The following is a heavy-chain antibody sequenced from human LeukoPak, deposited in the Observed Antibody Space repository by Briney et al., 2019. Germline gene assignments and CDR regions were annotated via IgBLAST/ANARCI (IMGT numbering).Heavy chain of an antibody. D-gene: IGHD3-3*01. Sequence: GGSLGLSCAASGFTFSSYAMSWVRQAPGKGLEWVSAISGSGGSTYYADPVKGRFTISRDNSKNTLYLQMNSLRAEDTAVYYCAKDYEEPIALDAFDIWGQGTMVTVSS. J-gene: IGHJ3*02. CDR3: AKDYEEPIALDAFDI. CDR2: ISGSGGST. CDR1: GFTFSSYA. V-gene: IGHV3-23*01.